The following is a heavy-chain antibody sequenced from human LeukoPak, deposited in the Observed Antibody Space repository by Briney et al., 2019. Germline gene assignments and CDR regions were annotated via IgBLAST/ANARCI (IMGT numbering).Heavy chain of an antibody. CDR1: GFTFSSYE. D-gene: IGHD1-26*01. Sequence: GGSLRLSCAASGFTFSSYEMNWVRQAPGKGLEWVSYISSSGSTIYYADSVKGRFTISRDNAKNSLYLQMNSLRAEDTAVYYCAREGIVGATPGFDYWGQGTLVTVSS. CDR2: ISSSGSTI. CDR3: AREGIVGATPGFDY. V-gene: IGHV3-48*03. J-gene: IGHJ4*02.